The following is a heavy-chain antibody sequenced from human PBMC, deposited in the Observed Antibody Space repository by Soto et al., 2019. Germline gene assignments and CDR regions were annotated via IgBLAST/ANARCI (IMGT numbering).Heavy chain of an antibody. CDR3: EGPVAPIANDAFDI. D-gene: IGHD2-2*01. CDR2: IKPDGSET. Sequence: GGSLRLACAASGFTFSSLWMTWARQATGKGLEWVANIKPDGSETYYVDSVKGRFTISRDNAKNSLHLQMNSLRADDTAVYYCEGPVAPIANDAFDIWGLGTMVTVSS. V-gene: IGHV3-7*01. CDR1: GFTFSSLW. J-gene: IGHJ3*02.